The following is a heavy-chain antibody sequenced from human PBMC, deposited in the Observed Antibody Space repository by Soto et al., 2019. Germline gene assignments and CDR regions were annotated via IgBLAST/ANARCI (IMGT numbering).Heavy chain of an antibody. Sequence: SVKVSCKASGGTFSSYAISWVRQAPGQGLEWMGGIIPIFGTANYAQKVQGRVTITADESTSTAYMELSSLRSEDTAVYYCARHIVVVPAAKGPFDYWGQGTLVTVSS. V-gene: IGHV1-69*13. J-gene: IGHJ4*02. CDR1: GGTFSSYA. CDR2: IIPIFGTA. CDR3: ARHIVVVPAAKGPFDY. D-gene: IGHD2-2*01.